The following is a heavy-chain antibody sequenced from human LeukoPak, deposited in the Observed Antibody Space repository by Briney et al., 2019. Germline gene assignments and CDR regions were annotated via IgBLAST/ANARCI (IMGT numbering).Heavy chain of an antibody. CDR2: IYTSGST. D-gene: IGHD3-10*01. Sequence: SETLSLTCTVSGGSISSGSYYWSWIRQPAGKGLEWIGRIYTSGSTNYNPSLKSRVTISVDTSKNQFSLKLSSVTAADTAVYYCAREGGITMVRGVIRYFDYWGQGTLVTVSS. V-gene: IGHV4-61*02. CDR3: AREGGITMVRGVIRYFDY. J-gene: IGHJ4*02. CDR1: GGSISSGSYY.